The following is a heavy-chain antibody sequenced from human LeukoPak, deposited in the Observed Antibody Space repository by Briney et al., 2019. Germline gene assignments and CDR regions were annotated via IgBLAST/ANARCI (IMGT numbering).Heavy chain of an antibody. CDR1: GFIFTNYY. CDR2: ISGSGGST. J-gene: IGHJ4*02. Sequence: GGSLRLSCEASGFIFTNYYMSWVRQAPGKGLEWVSAISGSGGSTYYADSVKGRFTISRDNSKNTLYLQMNSLRAEDTAVYYCAKDLGLEAFGVVIPFDYWGQGTLVTVSS. V-gene: IGHV3-23*01. CDR3: AKDLGLEAFGVVIPFDY. D-gene: IGHD3-3*01.